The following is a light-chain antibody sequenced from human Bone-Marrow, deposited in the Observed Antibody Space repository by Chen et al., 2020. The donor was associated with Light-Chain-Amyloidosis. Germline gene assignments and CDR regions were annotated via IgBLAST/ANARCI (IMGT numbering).Light chain of an antibody. Sequence: QFALIQPRSVSGSPGQTVTISCTVSRGGVLIYDFVSWYQQHPGRAPQLLTFAVTERPSGVPDRFSAAKSVNAASLTGSGLQAEDEAEYYCCSYAGRFSYVFGPGTTLTVL. CDR3: CSYAGRFSYV. J-gene: IGLJ1*01. CDR2: AVT. V-gene: IGLV2-11*01. CDR1: RGGVLIYDF.